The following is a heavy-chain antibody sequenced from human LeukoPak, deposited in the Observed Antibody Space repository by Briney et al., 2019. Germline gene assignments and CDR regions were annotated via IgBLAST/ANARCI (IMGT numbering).Heavy chain of an antibody. D-gene: IGHD6-6*01. V-gene: IGHV4-34*01. Sequence: PSDTLTLTCAVYGGSFSGYYWSWIRQPPGKGLEWIGEINHSGSTNYNPSLKSRVTISVDTSKNQFSLKLSSVTAADTAVYYCARVSIAARPIDYWGQGTLVTVSS. CDR3: ARVSIAARPIDY. CDR2: INHSGST. CDR1: GGSFSGYY. J-gene: IGHJ4*02.